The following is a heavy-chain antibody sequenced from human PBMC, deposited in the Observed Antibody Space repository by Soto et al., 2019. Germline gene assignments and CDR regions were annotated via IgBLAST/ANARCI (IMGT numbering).Heavy chain of an antibody. V-gene: IGHV4-61*08. Sequence: PSETLSLTCTVSGGSISSGGYYWSWIRQHPGKGLEWIGYIYYSGSTNYNPSLKSRVTISVDTSKNQFSLKLSSVTAADTAVYYCARDRYHSSGWYADAFDIWGQGTMVTVSS. CDR2: IYYSGST. D-gene: IGHD6-19*01. J-gene: IGHJ3*02. CDR3: ARDRYHSSGWYADAFDI. CDR1: GGSISSGGYY.